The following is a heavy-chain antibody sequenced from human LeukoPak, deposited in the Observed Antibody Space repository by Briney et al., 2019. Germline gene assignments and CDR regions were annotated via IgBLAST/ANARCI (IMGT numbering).Heavy chain of an antibody. Sequence: SETLSLTCTVSGDSFSSVTDYWAWIRQPPGKGLEWIASGDYSGGKYYNPSLESRVAISTDMSKSQISLKLTSVTGADTAVYYCAGERGEEYSSGWYKTNFFDNWGQGIRVTVSS. CDR2: GDYSGGK. D-gene: IGHD6-19*01. V-gene: IGHV4-39*07. CDR1: GDSFSSVTDY. J-gene: IGHJ4*02. CDR3: AGERGEEYSSGWYKTNFFDN.